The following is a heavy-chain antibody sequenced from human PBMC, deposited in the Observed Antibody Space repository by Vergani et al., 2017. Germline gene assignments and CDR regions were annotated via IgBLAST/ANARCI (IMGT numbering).Heavy chain of an antibody. V-gene: IGHV3-30-3*01. CDR3: ARDGDY. Sequence: VQLLESGGGLVQPGGSLRLSCAASGFPFSSYAMRWVRQAPGKGLEWVAVISYDGSNKYYADSVKGRFTISRDKSKNTLYLQMNSLRAEDTAVYYCARDGDYWGQGTLVTVSS. J-gene: IGHJ4*02. CDR2: ISYDGSNK. CDR1: GFPFSSYA.